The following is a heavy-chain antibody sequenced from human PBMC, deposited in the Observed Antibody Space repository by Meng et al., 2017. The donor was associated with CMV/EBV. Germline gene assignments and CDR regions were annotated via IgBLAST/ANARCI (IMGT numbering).Heavy chain of an antibody. Sequence: GSLRLSCTVSGGSISSYYWSWIRQPPGRGLEWIGYIYYSGSTNYNPSLKSRVTISVDTSKNQFSLKLSSVTAADTAEYYCARAYSGYGELDYWGQGTLVTVSS. J-gene: IGHJ4*02. V-gene: IGHV4-59*01. D-gene: IGHD5-12*01. CDR2: IYYSGST. CDR3: ARAYSGYGELDY. CDR1: GGSISSYY.